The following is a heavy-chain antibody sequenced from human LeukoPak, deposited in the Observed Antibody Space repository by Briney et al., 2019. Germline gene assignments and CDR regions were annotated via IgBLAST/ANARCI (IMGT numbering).Heavy chain of an antibody. CDR2: IYYSGRT. V-gene: IGHV4-39*01. J-gene: IGHJ4*02. CDR1: GGSISSGSYY. CDR3: ARLDYGDHDY. D-gene: IGHD4-17*01. Sequence: TPSETRSLTCTVSGGSISSGSYYWGWIRQPPGKGLEWIGSIYYSGRTYYNPSLKSRVTISVDTYKNPLSLRLSSVTATDTAVYYCARLDYGDHDYWGEGTLVTVSS.